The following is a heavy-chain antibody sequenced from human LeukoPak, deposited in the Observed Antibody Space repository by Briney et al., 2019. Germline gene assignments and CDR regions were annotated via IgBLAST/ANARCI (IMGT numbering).Heavy chain of an antibody. CDR3: AKGASYYDFWSGYSKILRYFDY. Sequence: PGGSLRLSCAASRFTFSSYAMSWVRQAPGKGLEWVSAISGSGGSTYYADSVKGRFTISRDNSKNTLYLQMNSLRAEDTAVYYCAKGASYYDFWSGYSKILRYFDYWGQGTLVTVSS. D-gene: IGHD3-3*01. V-gene: IGHV3-23*01. CDR1: RFTFSSYA. CDR2: ISGSGGST. J-gene: IGHJ4*02.